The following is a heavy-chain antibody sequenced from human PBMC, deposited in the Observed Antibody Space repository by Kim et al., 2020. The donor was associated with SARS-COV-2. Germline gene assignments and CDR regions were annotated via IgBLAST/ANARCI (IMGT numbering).Heavy chain of an antibody. D-gene: IGHD3-10*01. J-gene: IGHJ4*02. CDR1: GGSFSGYY. Sequence: SETLSLTCAVYGGSFSGYYWSWIRQPPGKGLEWIGEINHSGSTNYNPSLKSRVTISVDTSKNQFSLKLSSVTAADTAVYYCARGSGSGGLDYWGQGTLVTVSS. CDR2: INHSGST. V-gene: IGHV4-34*01. CDR3: ARGSGSGGLDY.